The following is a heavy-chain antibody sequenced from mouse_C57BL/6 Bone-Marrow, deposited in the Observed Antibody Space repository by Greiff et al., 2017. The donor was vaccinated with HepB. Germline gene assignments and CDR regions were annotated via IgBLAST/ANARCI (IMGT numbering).Heavy chain of an antibody. CDR3: ARYRGWDGSYAMDY. V-gene: IGHV7-3*01. Sequence: EVKLVESGGGLVQPGGSLSLSCAASGFTFTDYYMSWVRQPPGKALEWLGFIRNKANGYTTEYSASVKGRFTISRDNSQSILYLQMNALRAEDSATYYCARYRGWDGSYAMDYWGQGTSVTVSS. D-gene: IGHD4-1*01. J-gene: IGHJ4*01. CDR2: IRNKANGYTT. CDR1: GFTFTDYY.